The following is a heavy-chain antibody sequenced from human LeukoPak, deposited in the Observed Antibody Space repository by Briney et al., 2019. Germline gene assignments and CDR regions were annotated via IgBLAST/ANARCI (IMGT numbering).Heavy chain of an antibody. D-gene: IGHD2-21*02. V-gene: IGHV3-11*01. Sequence: SGRSLRLSCAASGFTFSDYYMSWIRQAPGKGLEWVSYISSSGSTIYYADSVKGRFTISRDNAKNSLYLQMNSLGAEDTAVYYCARASNYCGGDCYSVDYWGQGTLVTVSS. CDR2: ISSSGSTI. J-gene: IGHJ4*02. CDR1: GFTFSDYY. CDR3: ARASNYCGGDCYSVDY.